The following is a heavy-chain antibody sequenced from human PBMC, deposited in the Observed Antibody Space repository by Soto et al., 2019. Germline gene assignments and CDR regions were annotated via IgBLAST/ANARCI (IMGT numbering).Heavy chain of an antibody. D-gene: IGHD3-16*01. V-gene: IGHV4-59*08. CDR1: GGSISSYY. CDR3: ARHVSTFGYYYYMDV. CDR2: IYYSGST. Sequence: SETLSLTCTVSGGSISSYYWSWIRQPPGKGLEWIGYIYYSGSTNYNPSLKSRVTISVDTSKNQFSLKLSSVTAADTAVYYCARHVSTFGYYYYMDVWGKGTTVTVSS. J-gene: IGHJ6*03.